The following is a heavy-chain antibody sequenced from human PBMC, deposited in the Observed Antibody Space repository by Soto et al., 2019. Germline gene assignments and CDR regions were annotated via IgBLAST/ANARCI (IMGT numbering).Heavy chain of an antibody. V-gene: IGHV1-2*04. J-gene: IGHJ6*03. CDR2: INPNSGGT. Sequence: ASVKVSCKASGYTFTGYYMHWVRQAPGQGLEWMGWINPNSGGTNYAQKFQGWVTMTRDTSISTAYMELSRLRSDDTAVYYCARGQVIAARPFFGYYYYMDVWGKGTTVTVSS. CDR3: ARGQVIAARPFFGYYYYMDV. D-gene: IGHD6-6*01. CDR1: GYTFTGYY.